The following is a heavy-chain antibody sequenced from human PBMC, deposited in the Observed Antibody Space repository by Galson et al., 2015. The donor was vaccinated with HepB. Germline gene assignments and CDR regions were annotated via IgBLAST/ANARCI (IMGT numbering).Heavy chain of an antibody. CDR1: GFTFSSYS. D-gene: IGHD6-19*01. Sequence: SLRLSCAASGFTFSSYSMNWVRQAPGKGLEWVSYISSSSSTIYYADSVKGRFTISRDNAKNSLYLQMNSLRAEDTAVYYCARDLEGIAVAGIHYWGQGTLVTVSS. J-gene: IGHJ4*02. CDR2: ISSSSSTI. CDR3: ARDLEGIAVAGIHY. V-gene: IGHV3-48*04.